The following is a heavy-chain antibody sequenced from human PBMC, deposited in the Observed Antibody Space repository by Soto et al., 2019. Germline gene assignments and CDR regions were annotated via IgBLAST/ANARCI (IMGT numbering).Heavy chain of an antibody. V-gene: IGHV1-69*08. D-gene: IGHD2-15*01. CDR2: IIPILGIA. J-gene: IGHJ4*02. Sequence: QVQLVQSGAEVKKPGSSVKVSCKASGGTFSSYTISWVRQAPGQGLEWMGRIIPILGIANYAQKFQGRVTITEDKSTITAYMELSSVRSEYTAVYYCAREADCSGCSCDHIDYWGQGTLVTVSS. CDR3: AREADCSGCSCDHIDY. CDR1: GGTFSSYT.